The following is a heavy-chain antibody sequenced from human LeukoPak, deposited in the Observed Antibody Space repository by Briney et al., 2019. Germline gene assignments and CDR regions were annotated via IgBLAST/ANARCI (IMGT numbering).Heavy chain of an antibody. V-gene: IGHV3-23*01. CDR3: ARGDWNYFGY. J-gene: IGHJ4*02. CDR1: GFTFSSNA. CDR2: ITSSGAST. Sequence: GGSLRLSCASSGFTFSSNAMTWVRQAPGKGLEWVSSITSSGASTYYADSVKGRFTISRDNAKNTLYLQMNSLRAEDTAVYYCARGDWNYFGYWGQGTLVTVSS. D-gene: IGHD3/OR15-3a*01.